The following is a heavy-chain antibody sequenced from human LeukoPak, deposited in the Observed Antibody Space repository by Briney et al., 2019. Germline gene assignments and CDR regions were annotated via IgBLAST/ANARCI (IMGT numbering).Heavy chain of an antibody. CDR2: IYYSGST. V-gene: IGHV4-59*08. Sequence: SETLSLTCAVSGGSINDYYWSWIRQPPGKELEWIGSIYYSGSTNYNPSLKSRVTISVDTSKNQFSLKLSSVTAADTAVYYCARHGSGAGYYDSSGYYSGGFDYYFDYWGQGTLVTVSS. CDR3: ARHGSGAGYYDSSGYYSGGFDYYFDY. J-gene: IGHJ4*02. D-gene: IGHD3-22*01. CDR1: GGSINDYY.